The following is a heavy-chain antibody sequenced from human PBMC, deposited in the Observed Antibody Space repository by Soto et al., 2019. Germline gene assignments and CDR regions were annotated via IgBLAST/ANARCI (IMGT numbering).Heavy chain of an antibody. V-gene: IGHV3-23*01. CDR1: GFKVSNYA. CDR3: AKDRRAVEISAFYCDS. CDR2: ISAAGGGT. Sequence: GGALRLSCQASGFKVSNYAMSWVRQAPGKGLEWVSLISAAGGGTYYADSVKGRFNISRDTSHNTLYLQVHSLTAEDTAVYYSAKDRRAVEISAFYCDSWGQG. J-gene: IGHJ5*01. D-gene: IGHD2-15*01.